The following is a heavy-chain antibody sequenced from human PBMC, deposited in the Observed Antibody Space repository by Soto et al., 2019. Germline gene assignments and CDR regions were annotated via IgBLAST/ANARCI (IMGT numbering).Heavy chain of an antibody. Sequence: QVQLMQSGAEVTKPGSSVKVSCKASGGPFNTFGISWVRQAPGQGLEWMGGIIPKYGTTNYARRFQGRVTITADESTTTAYLELSSLRHDDTAIYYCARTRQRRPVFYLVYWGQGTPISVTS. D-gene: IGHD3-16*01. J-gene: IGHJ4*02. CDR3: ARTRQRRPVFYLVY. CDR2: IIPKYGTT. CDR1: GGPFNTFG. V-gene: IGHV1-69*01.